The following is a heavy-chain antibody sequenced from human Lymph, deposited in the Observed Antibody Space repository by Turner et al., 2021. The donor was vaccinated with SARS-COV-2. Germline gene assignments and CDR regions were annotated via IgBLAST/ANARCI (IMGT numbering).Heavy chain of an antibody. CDR2: IYPILGIA. CDR1: GGTFSTYL. J-gene: IGHJ3*02. D-gene: IGHD1-26*01. V-gene: IGHV1-69*10. Sequence: HVPLVPSGAEVKKPGSPVKVSCKASGGTFSTYLRSWVRQAPGQGLEWMGGIYPILGIANYAQKFQGRVTITEDKSTSTAYMELSSLRSEDTAEYHCARRHSGNYDAFDIWGQGTMVTVSS. CDR3: ARRHSGNYDAFDI.